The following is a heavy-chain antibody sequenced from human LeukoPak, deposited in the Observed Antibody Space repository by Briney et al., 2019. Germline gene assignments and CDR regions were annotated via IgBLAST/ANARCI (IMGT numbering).Heavy chain of an antibody. V-gene: IGHV4-34*01. CDR3: ARERNDYGDSYYFDY. CDR2: INHSGST. D-gene: IGHD4-17*01. CDR1: GGSFSGYY. Sequence: PSETLSLTCAVYGGSFSGYYWSWIRQPPGKGLEWIGEINHSGSTNYNPSLKSRVTISVDTSKNQFSLKLSSVTAADTAVYYCARERNDYGDSYYFDYWGQGTLVTVSS. J-gene: IGHJ4*02.